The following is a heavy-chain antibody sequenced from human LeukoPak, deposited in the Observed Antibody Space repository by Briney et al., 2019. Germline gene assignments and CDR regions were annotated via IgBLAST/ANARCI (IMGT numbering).Heavy chain of an antibody. D-gene: IGHD5-12*01. CDR1: GFTFSSYA. CDR2: ISNSGGRT. CDR3: AKSYNGYESKPDY. Sequence: GGSLRLSCEASGFTFSSYAMSWVGQAPGKGLEWVSSISNSGGRTFYTDSVKGRFTISRDNSKITLYLQMNSLRAEDTAVYYCAKSYNGYESKPDYWGQGTLVTVSP. V-gene: IGHV3-23*01. J-gene: IGHJ4*02.